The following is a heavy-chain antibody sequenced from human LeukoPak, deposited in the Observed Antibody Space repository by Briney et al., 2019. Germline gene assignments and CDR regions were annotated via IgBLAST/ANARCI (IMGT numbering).Heavy chain of an antibody. Sequence: GGSLRLSCAASGFSFSSYSMNWVRQAPGKGLEWVSYISSSSSTRYYADSVQGRFTISRDNAKNSVYLQMNSLRAEDTAVYYCARPDSSGYYSFYFDYWGQGTLVTVSS. CDR1: GFSFSSYS. V-gene: IGHV3-48*04. CDR2: ISSSSSTR. CDR3: ARPDSSGYYSFYFDY. J-gene: IGHJ4*02. D-gene: IGHD3-22*01.